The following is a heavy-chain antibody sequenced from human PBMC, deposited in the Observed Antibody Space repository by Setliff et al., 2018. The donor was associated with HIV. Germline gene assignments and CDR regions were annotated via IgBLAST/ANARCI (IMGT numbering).Heavy chain of an antibody. J-gene: IGHJ5*02. V-gene: IGHV4-39*07. Sequence: PSETLSLTCSVSGDSISSSSYYWGWIRQPPGKGLEWIGSIYYSGTTHYNPAFESRLIISLDMSNNRFSLNLASVTAADTAVCYCARSNLEPTSRLFDPWGPGTLVTVSS. CDR2: IYYSGTT. CDR1: GDSISSSSYY. D-gene: IGHD1-1*01. CDR3: ARSNLEPTSRLFDP.